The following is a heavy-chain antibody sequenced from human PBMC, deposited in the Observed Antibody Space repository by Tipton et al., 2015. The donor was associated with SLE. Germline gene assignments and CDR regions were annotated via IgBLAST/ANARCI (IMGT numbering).Heavy chain of an antibody. CDR1: RYTFNGDY. J-gene: IGHJ4*02. V-gene: IGHV1-2*02. Sequence: QEQLVQSGAEVKKPGASVNVSCKASRYTFNGDYLHWVRQAPGQGLEWMGWINSKTGGTMYAQKFQGSVTLTRARSISTAYLGLTCLRSDDTAMYYCAEGDCGGGDCFGRWGQGTLVAVSS. CDR2: INSKTGGT. D-gene: IGHD2-21*02. CDR3: AEGDCGGGDCFGR.